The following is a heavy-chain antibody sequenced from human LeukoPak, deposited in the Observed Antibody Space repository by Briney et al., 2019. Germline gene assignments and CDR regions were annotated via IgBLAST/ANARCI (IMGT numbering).Heavy chain of an antibody. V-gene: IGHV4-59*12. CDR1: GGSISSYY. J-gene: IGHJ3*02. D-gene: IGHD5-18*01. CDR2: IYYSGST. Sequence: SETLSLTCTVSGGSISSYYWSWIRQPPGKGLEWIGYIYYSGSTNYNPSLKSRVTISVDTSKNQFSLKLSSVTAADTAAYYCARDFRGVLYSYGSHDAFDIWGQGTMVTVSS. CDR3: ARDFRGVLYSYGSHDAFDI.